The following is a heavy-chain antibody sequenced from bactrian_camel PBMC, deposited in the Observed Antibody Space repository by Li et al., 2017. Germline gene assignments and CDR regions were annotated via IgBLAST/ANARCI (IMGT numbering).Heavy chain of an antibody. D-gene: IGHD3*01. Sequence: HVQLVESVGGSVQAGGSLRLSCAASGATHMSSFCMAWFRQIPGNEREGVASIAQDGRATYADSLEGRFTISKDNAKDTLYLQMRSLKPEDAGVYFCAAGWGHCDLQADFRAWGQGTQVTVS. V-gene: IGHV3S68*01. J-gene: IGHJ6*01. CDR1: GATHMSSFC. CDR2: IAQDGRA. CDR3: AAGWGHCDLQADFRA.